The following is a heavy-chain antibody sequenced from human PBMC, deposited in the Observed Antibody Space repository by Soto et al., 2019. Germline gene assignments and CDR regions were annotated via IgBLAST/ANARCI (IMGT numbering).Heavy chain of an antibody. V-gene: IGHV1-18*01. J-gene: IGHJ3*02. CDR1: GYNFTSYG. CDR2: ISPHNDRT. CDR3: ARYLYYSSGRYFDHDAFDI. Sequence: QVQLVQSGADVKKPGASVKVSCKASGYNFTSYGISWVRQAPGQGLEWMGWISPHNDRTKYARRFQDRVTMTTATPTSTVYMELGSLRSVDTAVYYCARYLYYSSGRYFDHDAFDIWGQGTVVTVSS. D-gene: IGHD6-19*01.